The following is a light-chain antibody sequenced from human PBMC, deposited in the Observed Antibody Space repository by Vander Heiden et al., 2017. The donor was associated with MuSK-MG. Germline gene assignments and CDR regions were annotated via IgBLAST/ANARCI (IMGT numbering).Light chain of an antibody. V-gene: IGKV3-11*01. J-gene: IGKJ2*01. CDR1: QRVSSY. Sequence: EIVFTQSPATLSLSPGERATLSRRASQRVSSYLAWYQQKPGQAPRLLIYDTSNRATGIPARFSGSGSGTDFTLTISSLEPEDFAVYYCQQLSNWPPYTFGQGTKLEIK. CDR3: QQLSNWPPYT. CDR2: DTS.